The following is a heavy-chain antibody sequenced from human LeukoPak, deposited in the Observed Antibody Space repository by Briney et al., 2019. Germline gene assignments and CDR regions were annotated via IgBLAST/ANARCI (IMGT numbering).Heavy chain of an antibody. CDR2: ISSSSSTI. CDR1: GFTFSSYS. CDR3: ARPYSSSSHYYMDV. D-gene: IGHD6-6*01. V-gene: IGHV3-48*04. Sequence: GGSLRLSCAASGFTFSSYSMNWVRQAPGKGLEWVSYISSSSSTIYYADSVKGRFTISRDNAKNSLYLQMNSLRAEDTAVYYCARPYSSSSHYYMDVWGKGTTVTVSS. J-gene: IGHJ6*03.